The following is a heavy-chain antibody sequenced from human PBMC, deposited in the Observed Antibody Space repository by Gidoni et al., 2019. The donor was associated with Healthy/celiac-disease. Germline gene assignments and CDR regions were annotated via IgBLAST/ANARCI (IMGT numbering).Heavy chain of an antibody. CDR1: GGSISSSSYY. Sequence: QLRLQESGPGLVKPSETLSLTCTVSGGSISSSSYYWGWIRQPPGKGLEWIGSIYYSGSTYYNPSLKSRVTISVDTSKNQFSLKLSSVTAADTAVYYCARLPRVPAAMPVLWAYYYYMDVWGKGTTVTVSS. CDR2: IYYSGST. V-gene: IGHV4-39*01. D-gene: IGHD2-2*01. J-gene: IGHJ6*03. CDR3: ARLPRVPAAMPVLWAYYYYMDV.